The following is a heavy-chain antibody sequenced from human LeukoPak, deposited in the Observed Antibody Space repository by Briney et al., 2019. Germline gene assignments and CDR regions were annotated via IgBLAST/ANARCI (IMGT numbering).Heavy chain of an antibody. Sequence: SVKVSCKASGGTFSSYAISWVRQAPGQGLEWMGRIIPILGIANYAQKFQGRVTITADKSTSTAYMEPSSLRSEDTAVYYCARESGLGVLLWFARENWFDPWGQGTLVTVSS. CDR3: ARESGLGVLLWFARENWFDP. V-gene: IGHV1-69*04. CDR2: IIPILGIA. CDR1: GGTFSSYA. D-gene: IGHD3-10*01. J-gene: IGHJ5*02.